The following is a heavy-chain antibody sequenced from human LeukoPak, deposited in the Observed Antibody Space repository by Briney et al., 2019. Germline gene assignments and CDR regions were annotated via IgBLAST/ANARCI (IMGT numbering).Heavy chain of an antibody. V-gene: IGHV4-59*01. CDR2: IYYSGST. CDR1: GGSISSYY. J-gene: IGHJ5*02. D-gene: IGHD3-3*01. Sequence: SETLSLTCTVSGGSISSYYWSWIRQPPGKGLEWIGYIYYSGSTNYNPSLESRVTISVDTSKNQFSLKLSSVTAADTAVYYCARDIWSGYYPAGFDPWGQGTLVTVSS. CDR3: ARDIWSGYYPAGFDP.